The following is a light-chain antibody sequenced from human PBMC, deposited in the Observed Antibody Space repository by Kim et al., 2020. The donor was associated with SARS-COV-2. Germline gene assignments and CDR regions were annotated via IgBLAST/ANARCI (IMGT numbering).Light chain of an antibody. CDR1: QSVSSSY. CDR2: GAS. Sequence: PGEGATLSCRASQSVSSSYLAWYQQKPGQAPRLLIYGASSRATGIPDRFSGSGSGTDFTLSISRLEPEDFAVYYCQQYGSSPPITFGQGTRLEIK. J-gene: IGKJ5*01. V-gene: IGKV3-20*01. CDR3: QQYGSSPPIT.